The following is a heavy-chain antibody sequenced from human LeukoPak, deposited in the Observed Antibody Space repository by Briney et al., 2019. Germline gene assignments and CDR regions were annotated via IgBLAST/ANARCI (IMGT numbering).Heavy chain of an antibody. CDR2: TYYRSKWYN. D-gene: IGHD5-18*01. CDR3: ARESRYSYGPGEYYFDY. CDR1: GDSVSSNSAA. V-gene: IGHV6-1*01. J-gene: IGHJ4*02. Sequence: SQTLSLTCAISGDSVSSNSAAWNWIRQSPSRGLEWLGRTYYRSKWYNDYAVSVKSRITINPDTSKNQFSLQLNSVTPEDTAVYYCARESRYSYGPGEYYFDYWGQGTLVTVSS.